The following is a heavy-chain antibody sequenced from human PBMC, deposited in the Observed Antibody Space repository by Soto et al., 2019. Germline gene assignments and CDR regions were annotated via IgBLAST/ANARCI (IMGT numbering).Heavy chain of an antibody. CDR1: GYTLTELS. CDR3: ATDFGVATIFDY. D-gene: IGHD5-12*01. Sequence: ASVKVSCKVSGYTLTELSMHWVRQAPGKGLEWMGGFDPEDGETIYAQKFQGRVTMTEDTSTDTAYMELSSLRSEDTAVYYCATDFGVATIFDYRGQGTLVTVSS. J-gene: IGHJ4*02. V-gene: IGHV1-24*01. CDR2: FDPEDGET.